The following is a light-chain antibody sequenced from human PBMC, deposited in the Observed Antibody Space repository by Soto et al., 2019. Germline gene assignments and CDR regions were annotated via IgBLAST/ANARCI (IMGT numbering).Light chain of an antibody. CDR2: DAS. J-gene: IGKJ1*01. CDR1: QSISSW. Sequence: IKMTQSPTTLAASVGARVTIPCRASQSISSWLAWYQQKPGKAPKLRIYDASSLESGVPSRFSGSGSGTECTRTISSLQPDDFATYDGQHYKSYSEAFGQGTKVDIK. V-gene: IGKV1-5*01. CDR3: QHYKSYSEA.